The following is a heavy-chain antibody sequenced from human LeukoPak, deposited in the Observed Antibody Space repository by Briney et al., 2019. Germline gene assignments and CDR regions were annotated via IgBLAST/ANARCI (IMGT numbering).Heavy chain of an antibody. V-gene: IGHV3-23*01. D-gene: IGHD3-10*01. J-gene: IGHJ4*02. CDR1: GFTFSSYA. Sequence: GGSLRLSCAASGFTFSSYAMSWVRQAPGKGLEWVSAISGSGGSTYYADSVKGRFTISRDNSKNTLYLRMNSLRAEDTAVYYCARPLITMVRSPGYWGQGTLVTVSS. CDR3: ARPLITMVRSPGY. CDR2: ISGSGGST.